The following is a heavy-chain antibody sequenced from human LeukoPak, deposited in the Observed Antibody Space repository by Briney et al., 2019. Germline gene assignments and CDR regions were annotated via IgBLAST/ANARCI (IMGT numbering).Heavy chain of an antibody. D-gene: IGHD4-17*01. CDR2: LNWNGGGR. J-gene: IGHJ5*02. Sequence: RAGGSLRLSCTVSGFTFEDYGMNWVRQVPGKEPEWVSGLNWNGGGRRYADSVKGRFIISRDNAKGVLYLQLNDLRVEDTAPYYCARDAVPSGRSWFDPWGQGTLVTVSS. V-gene: IGHV3-20*04. CDR3: ARDAVPSGRSWFDP. CDR1: GFTFEDYG.